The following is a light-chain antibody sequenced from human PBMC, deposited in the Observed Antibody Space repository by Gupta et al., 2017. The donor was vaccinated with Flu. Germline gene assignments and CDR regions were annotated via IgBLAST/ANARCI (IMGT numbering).Light chain of an antibody. CDR1: SSDVGGYHY. CDR2: DVY. J-gene: IGLJ1*01. V-gene: IGLV2-11*01. CDR3: CSYAVTAPYV. Sequence: SALTQPRSVSGSPGPSVTISCTGTSSDVGGYHYVSWYQQHPGEAPKLMICDVYKRPSGVPDRFSGSKSGNTASLTISGLQAEEEADYYCCSYAVTAPYVFGSGTKVTVL.